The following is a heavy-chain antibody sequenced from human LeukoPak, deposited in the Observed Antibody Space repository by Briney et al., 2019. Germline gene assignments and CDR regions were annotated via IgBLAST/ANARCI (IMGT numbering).Heavy chain of an antibody. CDR2: ISAYTGNT. D-gene: IGHD3-10*01. J-gene: IGHJ4*02. Sequence: QAXGXXXXXMGWISAYTGNTNYPQKLQGRVTMTTDTSTSTAYMELRSLRSDDTAVYYCARDPGSGTDYWGQGTLVTVSS. V-gene: IGHV1-18*01. CDR3: ARDPGSGTDY.